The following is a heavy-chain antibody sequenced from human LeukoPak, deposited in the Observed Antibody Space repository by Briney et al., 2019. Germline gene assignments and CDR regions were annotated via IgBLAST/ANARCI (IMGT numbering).Heavy chain of an antibody. V-gene: IGHV4-31*03. D-gene: IGHD5-12*01. CDR3: AREVGGYHNRFDP. CDR2: IYNSRRT. CDR1: GASISSGGSY. Sequence: RTSETLSLTCTVSGASISSGGSYWSWIRQLPGKGLEWIGYIYNSRRTYYNPSLKSRLIMSLDTSKNQFSLNLKSVTAADTAVYYCAREVGGYHNRFDPWGQGTLVTVSS. J-gene: IGHJ5*02.